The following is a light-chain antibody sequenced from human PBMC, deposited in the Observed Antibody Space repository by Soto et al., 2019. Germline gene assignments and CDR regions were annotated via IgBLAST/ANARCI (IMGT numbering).Light chain of an antibody. J-gene: IGLJ2*01. Sequence: QSVLTQPPSASGTPGQRVTISCSGSSSNIGSKTVNWYQQLPGTAPKLLIYSNNQRPSGVPDRFSGSKYGTSASLAISGLQSEDEADYYCAAWDDSLNGVVFGVGTKLTVL. CDR2: SNN. V-gene: IGLV1-44*01. CDR3: AAWDDSLNGVV. CDR1: SSNIGSKT.